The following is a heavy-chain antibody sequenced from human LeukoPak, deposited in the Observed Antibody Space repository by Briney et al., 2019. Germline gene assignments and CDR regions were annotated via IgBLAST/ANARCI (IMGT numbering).Heavy chain of an antibody. D-gene: IGHD1-20*01. J-gene: IGHJ4*02. CDR2: MNPNSGNT. Sequence: VASVKVSCKASGYTFTSYDINWVRQATGQGLEWMGWMNPNSGNTGYAQKFQGRVTITRNTSISTAYMELSSLRSEDTAVYYCARVRRITGTTDFDYWGQGTLVTVSS. CDR3: ARVRRITGTTDFDY. V-gene: IGHV1-8*03. CDR1: GYTFTSYD.